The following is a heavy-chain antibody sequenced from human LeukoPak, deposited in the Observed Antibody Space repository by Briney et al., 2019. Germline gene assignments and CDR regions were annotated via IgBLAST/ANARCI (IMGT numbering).Heavy chain of an antibody. CDR1: GGSISSYY. V-gene: IGHV4-4*09. J-gene: IGHJ3*02. CDR2: IYTSGST. Sequence: SETLSLTCTVSGGSISSYYWSWIRQPPGKGLEWIGYIYTSGSTNYNPSLKSRVTISVDTSKNQFSLKLSSVTAADTAVYYCARQRGYSGYDVAFDIWGQGTMVTVSS. CDR3: ARQRGYSGYDVAFDI. D-gene: IGHD5-12*01.